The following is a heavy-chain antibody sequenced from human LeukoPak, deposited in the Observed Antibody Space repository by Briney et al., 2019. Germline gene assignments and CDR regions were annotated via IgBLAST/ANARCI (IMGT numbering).Heavy chain of an antibody. Sequence: ASVKVSCKASGYTLTGYYMHWVRQAPRQGLEWMGWINPNSGDTNYAQKFQGRVTMTRDTSISTAYMELSRLRSEDTAVYYCATYCSSTSCYIWGYYFDYWGQGTLVTV. CDR2: INPNSGDT. J-gene: IGHJ4*02. CDR1: GYTLTGYY. CDR3: ATYCSSTSCYIWGYYFDY. V-gene: IGHV1-2*02. D-gene: IGHD2-2*01.